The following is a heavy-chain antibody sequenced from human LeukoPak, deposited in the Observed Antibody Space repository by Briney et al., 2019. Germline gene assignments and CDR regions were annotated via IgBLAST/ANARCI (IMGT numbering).Heavy chain of an antibody. V-gene: IGHV1-2*02. CDR3: ARDRWQQLDWFDP. J-gene: IGHJ5*02. CDR1: GYTFTDYY. D-gene: IGHD5-24*01. CDR2: INPNTGGT. Sequence: VASVKVSCKASGYTFTDYYMHWVRQAPGQGLEWMGLINPNTGGTNYAQRFQGRVTMTRDTSISTVYMDLRSLRSDDTAVYYCARDRWQQLDWFDPWGQGTLVIVSS.